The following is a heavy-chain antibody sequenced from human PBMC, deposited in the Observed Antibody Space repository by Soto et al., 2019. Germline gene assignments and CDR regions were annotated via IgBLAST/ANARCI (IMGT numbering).Heavy chain of an antibody. Sequence: PGGSLRLSCAASGISTSSYWMGWVRRAPGRGLEWVASIKNDGSEKYYMDSLKGRFTISRDNALNSLYLQMNSLRAEDTAVYFCVTGYHSDYWGQGTLVTVSS. V-gene: IGHV3-7*03. CDR2: IKNDGSEK. D-gene: IGHD5-18*01. CDR3: VTGYHSDY. J-gene: IGHJ4*02. CDR1: GISTSSYW.